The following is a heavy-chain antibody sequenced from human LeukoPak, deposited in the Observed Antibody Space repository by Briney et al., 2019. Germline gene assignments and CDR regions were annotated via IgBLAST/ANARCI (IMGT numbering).Heavy chain of an antibody. J-gene: IGHJ4*02. Sequence: SETLSLTCTVSGGSISSSSYYWGWIRQPPGKGLEWIGSIYYSGSTYYNPSLKSRVTISVDTSKNQFSLKLSSVTAADTAVYYCARGPANYDFWSGFQRLGFDYWGQGTLVTVSS. CDR3: ARGPANYDFWSGFQRLGFDY. D-gene: IGHD3-3*01. CDR1: GGSISSSSYY. V-gene: IGHV4-39*07. CDR2: IYYSGST.